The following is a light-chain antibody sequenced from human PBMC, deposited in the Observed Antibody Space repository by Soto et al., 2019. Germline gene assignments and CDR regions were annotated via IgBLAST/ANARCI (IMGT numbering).Light chain of an antibody. Sequence: DFQMTQSPSSLSASVGDRVTIACRASQDISNYLAWYQQKPGKPPKLLIYAASTLQSGVPSRFSGSGSGTDFTLTISSLQPEDFATYYCQKYTTDPWTFGQGTNVEIK. CDR1: QDISNY. CDR3: QKYTTDPWT. CDR2: AAS. J-gene: IGKJ1*01. V-gene: IGKV1-27*01.